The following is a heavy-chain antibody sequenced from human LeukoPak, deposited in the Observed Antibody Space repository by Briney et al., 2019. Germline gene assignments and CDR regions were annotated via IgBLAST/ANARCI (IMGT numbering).Heavy chain of an antibody. D-gene: IGHD3-22*01. CDR3: AKDPPTSGYDLDY. CDR1: GFTFRSHG. V-gene: IGHV3-30*18. CDR2: ISYDGSKQ. Sequence: GRSLRLSCAASGFTFRSHGMHWVRQAPGKGLEWVAVISYDGSKQYYADSVKGRFTISRDNGKHTLYLQMNSLRAEDTGVYYCAKDPPTSGYDLDYWGQGTLVTVSS. J-gene: IGHJ4*02.